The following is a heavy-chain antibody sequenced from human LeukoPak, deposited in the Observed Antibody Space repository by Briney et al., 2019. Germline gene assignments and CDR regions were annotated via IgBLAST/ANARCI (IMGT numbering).Heavy chain of an antibody. CDR1: EYTFTDYY. D-gene: IGHD3-22*01. CDR3: AREPVVSGYYLYFDY. V-gene: IGHV1-2*06. Sequence: ASVKVSCKASEYTFTDYYMHWVRQAPGQGLEWMGRINPNSGGTNYAQKFQGRVTMTRDTSISTAYMELSSLRSEDTAVYYCAREPVVSGYYLYFDYWGQGTLVTVSS. J-gene: IGHJ4*02. CDR2: INPNSGGT.